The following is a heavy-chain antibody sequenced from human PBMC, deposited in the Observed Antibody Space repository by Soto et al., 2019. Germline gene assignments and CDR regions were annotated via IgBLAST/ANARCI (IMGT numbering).Heavy chain of an antibody. CDR3: ARLRASSWYMGGYLDY. J-gene: IGHJ4*02. D-gene: IGHD6-13*01. Sequence: GGSLRLSCVASGFTFSDYYMGWVRQAPGKGLEYISYIVTSSAYTNYADSVKGRFSISRDNAKNSLHLVMNSLRAEDSGVYYCARLRASSWYMGGYLDYWGLGTQVTVSS. CDR1: GFTFSDYY. V-gene: IGHV3-11*06. CDR2: IVTSSAYT.